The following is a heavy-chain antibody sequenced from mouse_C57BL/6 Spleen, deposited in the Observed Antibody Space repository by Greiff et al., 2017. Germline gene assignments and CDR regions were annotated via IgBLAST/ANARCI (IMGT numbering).Heavy chain of an antibody. CDR1: GFNIKDDY. Sequence: DVKLVESGAELVRPGASVKLSCTASGFNIKDDYMHWVKQRPEQGLEWIGWIDPENGDTEYASKFQGKATITAATSSNTAYLQLSSLTSEDTAVYYCTTRDYYAMDYWGQGASVTVSS. V-gene: IGHV14-4*01. J-gene: IGHJ4*01. CDR2: IDPENGDT. D-gene: IGHD3-1*01. CDR3: TTRDYYAMDY.